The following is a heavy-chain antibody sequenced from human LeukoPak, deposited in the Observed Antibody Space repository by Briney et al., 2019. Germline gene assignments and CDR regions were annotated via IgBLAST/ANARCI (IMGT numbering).Heavy chain of an antibody. CDR2: IVVGSGNT. Sequence: ASVKVSCKASGFTFTSSAVQWVRQARGQRLGWIGWIVVGSGNTNYAQKFQEGVTITRDMSTSTAYMELSSLRSEDTAVYYCAAGIALWFGDLPRGMDVWGQGTTVTVSS. CDR1: GFTFTSSA. V-gene: IGHV1-58*01. J-gene: IGHJ6*02. D-gene: IGHD3-10*01. CDR3: AAGIALWFGDLPRGMDV.